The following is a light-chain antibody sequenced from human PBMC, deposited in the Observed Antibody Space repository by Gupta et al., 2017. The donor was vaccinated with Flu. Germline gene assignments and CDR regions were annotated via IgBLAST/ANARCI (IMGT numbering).Light chain of an antibody. CDR3: TAWDDSLSGWV. J-gene: IGLJ3*02. CDR1: SYNIGSNY. Sequence: SVQTPPPSTSRTPGPTLTISCSRSSYNIGSNYVNWYQQLPGTAPKPLIYNNNKRPSGVPDRFSGSRSDTSASLAISGLRAGDEADYYCTAWDDSLSGWVFGGGTKLTVL. CDR2: NNN. V-gene: IGLV1-47*02.